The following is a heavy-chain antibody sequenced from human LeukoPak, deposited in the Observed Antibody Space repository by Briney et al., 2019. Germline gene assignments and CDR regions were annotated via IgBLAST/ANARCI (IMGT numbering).Heavy chain of an antibody. CDR3: ARDPSDYGAFDS. Sequence: PSETLSLTCTVSGVSISSGENYWTWIRQPPGKGLEWVGYILYSGDTYYNPSLKSRLTISLDMSKNQFSLKLKSVTPADTAVYYCARDPSDYGAFDSWGQGTLVTVSS. V-gene: IGHV4-30-4*01. CDR1: GVSISSGENY. D-gene: IGHD4-17*01. CDR2: ILYSGDT. J-gene: IGHJ4*02.